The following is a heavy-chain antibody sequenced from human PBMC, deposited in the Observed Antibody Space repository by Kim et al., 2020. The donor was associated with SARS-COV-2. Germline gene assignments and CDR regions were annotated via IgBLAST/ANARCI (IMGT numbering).Heavy chain of an antibody. CDR2: ISSSSSTI. V-gene: IGHV3-48*04. Sequence: GGSLRLSCAASGFTFSSYSMNWVRQAPGKGLEWVSYISSSSSTIYYADSVKGRFTISRDNAKNSLYLQMNSLRAEDTAVYYCARDGLGYCSGGSCYYAFDIWGQGTMVTVSS. D-gene: IGHD2-15*01. J-gene: IGHJ3*02. CDR3: ARDGLGYCSGGSCYYAFDI. CDR1: GFTFSSYS.